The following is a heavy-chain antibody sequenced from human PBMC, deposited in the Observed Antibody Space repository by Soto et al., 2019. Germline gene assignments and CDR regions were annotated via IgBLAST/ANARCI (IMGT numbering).Heavy chain of an antibody. D-gene: IGHD3-3*01. CDR3: ATRITVFGLLIPPFDP. V-gene: IGHV4-34*02. CDR1: GGSVNGYY. J-gene: IGHJ5*02. Sequence: QVHLQQWGAGLLKPSETLSLTCAVYGGSVNGYYWNWIRQPPAKGLEWIGEINHTGGTHYNPSLKSRVTMSVDTSKNQFSLRLSSVTAADTAIYYCATRITVFGLLIPPFDPWGQGTQVTVSS. CDR2: INHTGGT.